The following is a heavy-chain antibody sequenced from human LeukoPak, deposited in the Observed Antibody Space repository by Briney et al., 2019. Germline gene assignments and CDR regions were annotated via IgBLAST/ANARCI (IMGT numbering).Heavy chain of an antibody. V-gene: IGHV3-23*01. CDR1: GFTFSSYA. D-gene: IGHD6-13*01. CDR2: ISGSGGST. CDR3: AKGRAAVTQFDY. Sequence: GGSLRLSCAASGFTFSSYAMSWVRQAPGKGLEWVSAISGSGGSTYYADSVKGRFTISRDNSKNTLYLQMNSLRAEGTAVYYCAKGRAAVTQFDYWGQGTLVTVSS. J-gene: IGHJ4*02.